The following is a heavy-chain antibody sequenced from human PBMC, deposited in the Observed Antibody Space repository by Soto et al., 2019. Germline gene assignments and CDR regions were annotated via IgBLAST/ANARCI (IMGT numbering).Heavy chain of an antibody. CDR3: VRGRSYSVYDF. D-gene: IGHD5-12*01. V-gene: IGHV4-4*07. J-gene: IGHJ4*02. Sequence: SETLSLTCTVSGGSISGHSWVWIRQPAGKGLEWIGHIYPSGSTSYNPSLRSRVTMSLDTSTNKIFLNLTSVTAADTAVCYCVRGRSYSVYDFWGPGTLVTVSS. CDR2: IYPSGST. CDR1: GGSISGHS.